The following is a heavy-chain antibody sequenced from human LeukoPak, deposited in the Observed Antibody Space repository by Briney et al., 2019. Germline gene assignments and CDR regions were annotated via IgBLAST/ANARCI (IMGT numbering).Heavy chain of an antibody. D-gene: IGHD5-24*01. Sequence: ASVKVSCKASGYTFTCYYMHWVRQAPGQGLEWMGWINPNSGGTNYAQKFQGRVTMTRDTSISTAYMELSRLRSDDTAVYYCARWGVAEMATILDYWGQGTLVTVSS. CDR2: INPNSGGT. CDR3: ARWGVAEMATILDY. J-gene: IGHJ4*02. CDR1: GYTFTCYY. V-gene: IGHV1-2*02.